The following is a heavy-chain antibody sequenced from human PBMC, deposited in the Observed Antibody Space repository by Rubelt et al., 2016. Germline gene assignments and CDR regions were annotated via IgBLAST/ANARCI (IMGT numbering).Heavy chain of an antibody. V-gene: IGHV3-7*04. CDR2: INEDGSEK. CDR1: GDTFSKYW. Sequence: GSGGALVQPGGSLRLSCVASGDTFSKYWMAWVRQAPGKGPEWVANINEDGSEKYHVDSVKGRFTISRDNAQNSLYLQMFSLRAEDTAVYYCTRSHYFFDYWGQGTLVTVSS. J-gene: IGHJ4*02. CDR3: TRSHYFFDY.